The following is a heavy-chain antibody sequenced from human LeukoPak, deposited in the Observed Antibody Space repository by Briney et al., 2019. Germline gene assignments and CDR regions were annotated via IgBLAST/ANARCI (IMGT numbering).Heavy chain of an antibody. V-gene: IGHV4-39*07. Sequence: SETLSLTCTVSGGSISSYYWGWIRQPPGKGLEWIGSIYYSGSTYYNPSLKSRVTISVDTSKNQFSLKLSSVTAADTAVYYCASGDCTTTSCYDDGFDIWGQGTMVTVSS. J-gene: IGHJ3*02. D-gene: IGHD2-2*01. CDR1: GGSISSYY. CDR2: IYYSGST. CDR3: ASGDCTTTSCYDDGFDI.